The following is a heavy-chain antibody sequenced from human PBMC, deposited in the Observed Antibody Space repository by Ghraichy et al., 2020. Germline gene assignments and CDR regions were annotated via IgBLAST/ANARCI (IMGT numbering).Heavy chain of an antibody. CDR2: INHSGST. CDR1: GGSFSGYY. D-gene: IGHD3-16*02. CDR3: ARRRLFTVWGSYRDPYYFDY. V-gene: IGHV4-34*01. Sequence: SETLSLTCAVYGGSFSGYYWSWIRQPPGKGLEWIGEINHSGSTNYNPSLKSRVTISVDTSKNQFSLKLSSVTAADTAVYDCARRRLFTVWGSYRDPYYFDYWGQGTLVTVSS. J-gene: IGHJ4*02.